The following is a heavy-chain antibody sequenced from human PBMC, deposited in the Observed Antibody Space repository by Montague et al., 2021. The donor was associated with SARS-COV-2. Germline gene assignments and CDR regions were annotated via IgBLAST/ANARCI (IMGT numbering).Heavy chain of an antibody. Sequence: SLRLSCAASGFSFSAYAMSWVRQAPGKGLKWVSAITPGGDIPYYADSVRGRFTISRDNARNTVYLQMNSLRSEDSAVYYCARDGSGYASNYFYVMDVWGQGTMVTVSS. CDR2: ITPGGDIP. J-gene: IGHJ6*02. V-gene: IGHV3-23*01. D-gene: IGHD3-22*01. CDR1: GFSFSAYA. CDR3: ARDGSGYASNYFYVMDV.